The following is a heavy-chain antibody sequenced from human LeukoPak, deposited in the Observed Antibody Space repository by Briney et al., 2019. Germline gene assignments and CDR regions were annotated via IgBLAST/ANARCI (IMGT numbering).Heavy chain of an antibody. D-gene: IGHD3-10*01. CDR2: IDWDDDK. CDR1: GFSLNTIGMS. CDR3: ARTYNYDSGSDYDLNDY. J-gene: IGHJ4*02. Sequence: SGPALVKPTQTLTLTCTFSGFSLNTIGMSVSWIRQPPGKALEWLARIDWDDDKYYSTSLETRLTVSKDTSKNRVVLTMANMDPGDTGTYYCARTYNYDSGSDYDLNDYWGQGTLVTVSS. V-gene: IGHV2-70*11.